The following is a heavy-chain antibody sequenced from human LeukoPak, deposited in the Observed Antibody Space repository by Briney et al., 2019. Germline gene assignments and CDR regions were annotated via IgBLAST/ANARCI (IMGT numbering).Heavy chain of an antibody. V-gene: IGHV3-23*01. J-gene: IGHJ4*02. CDR1: GFTFSSYA. CDR3: ARAIAVAEGY. CDR2: ISGSGGST. Sequence: GGSLRLSCAAPGFTFSSYAMSWVRQAPGKGLEWVSAISGSGGSTYYADSVKGRFTISRDNAKKSLYLQMNSLRAEDTAVYYCARAIAVAEGYWGQGPLVTVSS. D-gene: IGHD6-19*01.